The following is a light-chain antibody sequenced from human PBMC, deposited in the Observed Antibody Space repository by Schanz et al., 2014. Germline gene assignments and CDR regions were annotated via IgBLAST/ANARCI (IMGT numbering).Light chain of an antibody. CDR3: GSYAGYNNYLV. Sequence: QSALTQPASVSGTPGQSITISCTGSNSDVGGYDSVSWYQQHPGKAPKLMIYDVNNRPSGVSNRFSGSKSGNTASLTVSGLQAEDEADYYCGSYAGYNNYLVLGGGTKLTVL. CDR1: NSDVGGYDS. CDR2: DVN. J-gene: IGLJ2*01. V-gene: IGLV2-14*01.